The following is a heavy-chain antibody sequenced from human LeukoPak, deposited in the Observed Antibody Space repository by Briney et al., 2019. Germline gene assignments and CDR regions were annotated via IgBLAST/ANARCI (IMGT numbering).Heavy chain of an antibody. J-gene: IGHJ6*02. CDR2: ISSSSSTI. Sequence: GGSLRLSCAAFGFTFSSYSMTWVRQAPGKGLEWVSYISSSSSTIYYADSVKGRFTISRDNAKNSLYLQMNSLRAEDTAVYYCARGYQFMDVWGQGTTVTVSS. CDR3: ARGYQFMDV. V-gene: IGHV3-48*01. D-gene: IGHD1-14*01. CDR1: GFTFSSYS.